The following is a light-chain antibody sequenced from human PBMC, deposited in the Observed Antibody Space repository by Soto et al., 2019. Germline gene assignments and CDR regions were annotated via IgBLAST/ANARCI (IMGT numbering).Light chain of an antibody. V-gene: IGKV4-1*01. CDR3: QQYYNWPRT. CDR2: WAS. J-gene: IGKJ1*01. CDR1: QNNKNY. Sequence: DIVMTQSPDSLAVSLGETATMTCKSSQNNKNYLAWYQQKAGQPPKLIIDWASTRATGIPARFSGSGSGTEFTLTISSLQPEDFAVYYCQQYYNWPRTFGQGTKVDIK.